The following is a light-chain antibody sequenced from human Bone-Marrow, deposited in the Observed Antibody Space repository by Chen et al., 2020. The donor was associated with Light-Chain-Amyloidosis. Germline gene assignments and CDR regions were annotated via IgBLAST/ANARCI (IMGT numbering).Light chain of an antibody. Sequence: QSALTQPASVSGSPGQSITISCTETSSDVGSYNLVSWYQQHPDKAPKLMIYEDNRRPSGVSSRFSGSKSGNTASLTISGLQAEDQADYYCCSYGGRGSLDVVFGGGTKLTVL. CDR1: SSDVGSYNL. CDR2: EDN. V-gene: IGLV2-23*01. J-gene: IGLJ2*01. CDR3: CSYGGRGSLDVV.